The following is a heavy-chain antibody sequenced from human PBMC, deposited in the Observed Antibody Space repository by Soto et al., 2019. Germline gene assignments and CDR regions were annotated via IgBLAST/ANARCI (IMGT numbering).Heavy chain of an antibody. J-gene: IGHJ6*02. CDR3: ARLEDIVVVPAAMSHYGMDV. V-gene: IGHV5-51*01. D-gene: IGHD2-2*01. CDR2: IYPGDSDT. Sequence: GESLKISCKGSGYSFTSYWIGWVRQMPGKGLEWMGIIYPGDSDTRYSPSFQGQVTISADKSISTAYLQWSSLKASDTAMYYCARLEDIVVVPAAMSHYGMDVWGQGTTVTVS. CDR1: GYSFTSYW.